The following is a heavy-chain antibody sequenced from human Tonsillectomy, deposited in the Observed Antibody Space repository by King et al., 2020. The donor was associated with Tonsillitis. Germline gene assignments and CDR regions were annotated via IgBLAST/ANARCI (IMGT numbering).Heavy chain of an antibody. CDR1: GGSFSGYY. Sequence: VQLQQWGAGLLKPSETLSLTCAVYGGSFSGYYWSWIRQPPGKGLEWIGEINHSGSTNYNPSLKSGVTISVDTSKNQFSLKLSSVTAADTAVYYCARGGGVLRFLEWLSSTYYFDYWGQGTLVTVSS. D-gene: IGHD3-3*01. CDR3: ARGGGVLRFLEWLSSTYYFDY. CDR2: INHSGST. V-gene: IGHV4-34*01. J-gene: IGHJ4*02.